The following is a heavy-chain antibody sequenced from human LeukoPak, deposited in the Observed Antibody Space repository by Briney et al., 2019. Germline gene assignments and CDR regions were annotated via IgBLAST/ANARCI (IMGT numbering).Heavy chain of an antibody. J-gene: IGHJ6*03. V-gene: IGHV4-59*01. Sequence: SETLSLTCTVSGGSISSYYWSWIRQAPGKGLEWIGYIYYSGSTNFNPSLKSRVTISVDTSKNQFSLKMSSVTAADTAVYFCARGGPPGYYYDYYMDVWGKGTTVTISS. CDR2: IYYSGST. CDR3: ARGGPPGYYYDYYMDV. CDR1: GGSISSYY.